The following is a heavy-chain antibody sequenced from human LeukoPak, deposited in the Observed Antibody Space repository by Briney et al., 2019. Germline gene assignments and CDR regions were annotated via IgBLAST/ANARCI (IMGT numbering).Heavy chain of an antibody. CDR3: ARPFGELLTYFDY. V-gene: IGHV3-21*01. D-gene: IGHD3-10*01. Sequence: PGGSLRLSCAASGFTFSSYTMNWVRQAPGKGLEWVSSISSSSSYIYYADSVKGRFTISRDNAKNSLYLQMNSLRAEDTAVYYCARPFGELLTYFDYWGQGTLVTVSS. CDR2: ISSSSSYI. CDR1: GFTFSSYT. J-gene: IGHJ4*02.